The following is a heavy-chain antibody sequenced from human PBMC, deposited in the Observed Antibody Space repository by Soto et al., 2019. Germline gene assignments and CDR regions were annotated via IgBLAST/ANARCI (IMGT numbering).Heavy chain of an antibody. D-gene: IGHD3-16*02. CDR2: ISAYNGNT. J-gene: IGHJ4*02. CDR3: ARDQVEARYVWGSYRSGYY. CDR1: GYTFTSYG. Sequence: QVQLVQSGAEVKKPGASVKVSCKASGYTFTSYGISWVRQAPGQGLEWMGWISAYNGNTNYAQKLQGRVTMTTDTXXSXAXXELRSLRSDDTAVYYCARDQVEARYVWGSYRSGYYWGQGTLVTVSS. V-gene: IGHV1-18*01.